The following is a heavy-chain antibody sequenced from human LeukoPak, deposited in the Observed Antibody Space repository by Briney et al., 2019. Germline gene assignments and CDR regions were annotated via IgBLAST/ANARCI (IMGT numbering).Heavy chain of an antibody. D-gene: IGHD6-13*01. J-gene: IGHJ4*02. V-gene: IGHV5-51*04. CDR2: SYPGDSDN. CDR3: ASPRYDNSWAYFDY. Sequence: GEPLKISCKCSGYSFTNYWIGWGRQMPGRGLERMGISYPGDSDNRYSPSFQVQVTISAAKHIIPLYLNWSSLKASDSAMYYCASPRYDNSWAYFDYWSRGTLVTVSS. CDR1: GYSFTNYW.